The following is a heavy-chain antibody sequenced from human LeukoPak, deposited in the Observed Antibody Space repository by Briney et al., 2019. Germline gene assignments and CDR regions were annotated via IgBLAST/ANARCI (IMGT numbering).Heavy chain of an antibody. CDR2: IYPDDSRT. J-gene: IGHJ4*02. CDR1: GYRFTKSW. Sequence: GESLKISCKGSGYRFTKSWIGWVRHMPGKGLEWLGIIYPDDSRTRYSPSFQGQVTISVDKSITTAYLQWTSLKASDTAMYYCARPSYGASDYWGQGTLVTVSS. D-gene: IGHD4-17*01. CDR3: ARPSYGASDY. V-gene: IGHV5-51*01.